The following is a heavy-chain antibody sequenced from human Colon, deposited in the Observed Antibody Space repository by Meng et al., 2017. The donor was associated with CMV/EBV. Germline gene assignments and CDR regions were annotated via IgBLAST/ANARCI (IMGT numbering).Heavy chain of an antibody. CDR3: ARDYHTNGPPPLDF. V-gene: IGHV3-21*01. Sequence: GGPLRLSCVVSGFTFSNYSMSWVRQAPGKGLEWVSSISSSRNSTFYSGSVKGRFTISRDNTKKSLSLQMNNLRAEDTAVYYCARDYHTNGPPPLDFWGQGTRVTVSS. CDR1: GFTFSNYS. CDR2: ISSSRNST. D-gene: IGHD1-1*01. J-gene: IGHJ4*02.